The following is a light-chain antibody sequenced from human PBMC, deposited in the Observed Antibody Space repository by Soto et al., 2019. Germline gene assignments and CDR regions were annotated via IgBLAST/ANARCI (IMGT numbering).Light chain of an antibody. CDR1: ETVATN. V-gene: IGKV3-15*01. CDR2: GAS. J-gene: IGKJ1*01. CDR3: QQYFEWPPKT. Sequence: VMTQSPATLSVSPGERATLSCWASETVATNLAWYQQKPGQAPRLLISGASTRAAGISDRFRGSGSGTEFTLTISSLRSEDSAIYYCQQYFEWPPKTVVQGAKVDIK.